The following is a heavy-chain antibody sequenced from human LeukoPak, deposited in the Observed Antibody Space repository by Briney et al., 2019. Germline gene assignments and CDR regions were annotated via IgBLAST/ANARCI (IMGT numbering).Heavy chain of an antibody. V-gene: IGHV1-24*01. Sequence: GASVKVSCKVSGYTLTELSMHWVRQAPGKGLEWMGGFDPEDGETIYAQKLQGRVTITRDTSASTAYMEPSSLRSEDTAVYYCARDPFDYWGQGTLVTVSS. CDR2: FDPEDGET. CDR3: ARDPFDY. CDR1: GYTLTELS. J-gene: IGHJ4*02.